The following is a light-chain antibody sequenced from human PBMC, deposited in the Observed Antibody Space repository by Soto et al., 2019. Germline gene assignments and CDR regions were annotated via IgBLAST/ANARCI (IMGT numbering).Light chain of an antibody. CDR3: QHYNSYSPWT. Sequence: DIGMSQSPATVSLSPGEGATLSCRASQSVRSNLGWYQQKPGQAPRLLIYGASTRATGIPARFSGSGSGTDFTLTISRLEPEDFATYFCQHYNSYSPWTFGQGTKVDIK. CDR2: GAS. J-gene: IGKJ1*01. CDR1: QSVRSN. V-gene: IGKV3-15*01.